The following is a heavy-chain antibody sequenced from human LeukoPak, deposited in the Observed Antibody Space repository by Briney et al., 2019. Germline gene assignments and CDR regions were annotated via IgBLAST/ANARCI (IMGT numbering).Heavy chain of an antibody. Sequence: PSETLSLTCTVSGGSISSYYWSWIRQPPGKGLEWIGYIYYSGSTNYNPSLKSRVTISVDTSKNQFSLKLSSVTAADTAVYYCARHATSYARYGYNVQYFDLWGRGTLVTVSS. V-gene: IGHV4-59*08. CDR3: ARHATSYARYGYNVQYFDL. CDR2: IYYSGST. CDR1: GGSISSYY. J-gene: IGHJ2*01. D-gene: IGHD5-24*01.